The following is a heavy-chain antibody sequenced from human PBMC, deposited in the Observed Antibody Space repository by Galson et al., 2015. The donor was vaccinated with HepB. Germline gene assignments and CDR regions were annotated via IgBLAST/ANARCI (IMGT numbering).Heavy chain of an antibody. CDR2: ISSGGGST. CDR3: AKSTGTTPYGMDV. Sequence: SLRLSCAASGLTFSTYGMTWVRQAPGKGLEWVSAISSGGGSTYYADSVKGRFTISRDNSKNTVYLQMNSLRAEDTALYYCAKSTGTTPYGMDVWGQGTTVTVSS. CDR1: GLTFSTYG. V-gene: IGHV3-23*01. J-gene: IGHJ6*02. D-gene: IGHD1-1*01.